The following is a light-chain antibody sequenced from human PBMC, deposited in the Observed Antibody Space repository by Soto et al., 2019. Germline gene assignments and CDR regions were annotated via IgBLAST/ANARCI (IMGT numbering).Light chain of an antibody. CDR2: AAS. J-gene: IGKJ3*01. Sequence: DIQMTQSPSSLSASVGDRVTITCRASQGISNYLAWYQQKPGKVPKLLIYAASTLQSGVPSRFSGSGSGTAFTLNISSLQPEDVATNYCQKYNSAPFTLGSGTKVDIK. V-gene: IGKV1-27*01. CDR3: QKYNSAPFT. CDR1: QGISNY.